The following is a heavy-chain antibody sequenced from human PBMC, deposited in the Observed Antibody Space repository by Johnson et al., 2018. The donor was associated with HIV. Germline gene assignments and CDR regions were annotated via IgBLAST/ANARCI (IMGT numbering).Heavy chain of an antibody. CDR3: SRGRYSSSWDRWDDAFDI. Sequence: VQLMESGGGLVQPGGSLRLSCAASGFTVSSYYMTWVRQAPGQGLEWVGFIRSKAYDGATEYAASVKGRFTISRDESKSIAYLQMNSLKTEDTAVYYCSRGRYSSSWDRWDDAFDIWGQGTMVTVSS. J-gene: IGHJ3*02. D-gene: IGHD6-13*01. CDR2: IRSKAYDGAT. V-gene: IGHV3-49*04. CDR1: GFTVSSYY.